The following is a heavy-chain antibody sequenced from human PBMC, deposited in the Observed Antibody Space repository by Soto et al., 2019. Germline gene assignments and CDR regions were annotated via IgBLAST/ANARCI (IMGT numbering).Heavy chain of an antibody. V-gene: IGHV4-38-2*02. CDR3: ARDLSSGYQTFYFDY. CDR1: GYLINSGYS. J-gene: IGHJ4*01. CDR2: TSYDGKS. Sequence: PSETLSLTCKVSGYLINSGYSWGWIRQSPGKGLEWIGSTSYDGKSYYKPSLKSRVVMSVDLANNQFSLRLRSVTAADTAVYYCARDLSSGYQTFYFDYWGQGTPVTSP. D-gene: IGHD3-22*01.